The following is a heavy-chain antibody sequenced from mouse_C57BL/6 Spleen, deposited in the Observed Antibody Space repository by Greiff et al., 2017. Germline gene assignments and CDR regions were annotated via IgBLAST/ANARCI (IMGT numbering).Heavy chain of an antibody. J-gene: IGHJ2*01. D-gene: IGHD1-1*01. V-gene: IGHV2-5*01. CDR1: GFSLTSYG. CDR3: AKSGTGVGYYFDY. CDR2: IWRGGST. Sequence: VQLVESGPGLVQPSQSLSITCTVSGFSLTSYGVHWVRQSPGKGLEWLGVIWRGGSTDYNAAFMSRLSITKDNSKSQVFFKMNSLQADDTAIYYCAKSGTGVGYYFDYWGQGTTLTVSS.